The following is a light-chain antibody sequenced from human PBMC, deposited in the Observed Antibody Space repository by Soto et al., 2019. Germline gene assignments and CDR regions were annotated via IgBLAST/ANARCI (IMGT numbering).Light chain of an antibody. Sequence: DFEPTQSPSSLSALVRARVSISCRASQSISKFLSWYQQRPGTAPKLLIYAASSLESGVPSRFSGSGSGTDFTLTISSLQPEEFATYYCQQNYNTPITVGQGTRLEIK. J-gene: IGKJ5*01. CDR1: QSISKF. V-gene: IGKV1-39*01. CDR2: AAS. CDR3: QQNYNTPIT.